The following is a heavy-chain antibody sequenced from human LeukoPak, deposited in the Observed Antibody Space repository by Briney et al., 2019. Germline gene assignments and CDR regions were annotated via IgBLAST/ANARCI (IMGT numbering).Heavy chain of an antibody. V-gene: IGHV3-15*01. CDR1: GFTFTNAW. CDR2: IKSRTDGGTT. D-gene: IGHD5-24*01. J-gene: IGHJ4*02. Sequence: GGSLRLSCAASGFTFTNAWMYWVRQAPGKGLEWVARIKSRTDGGTTDYAAPVKGRFTISRDDSKNTLYLEMNSLKTEDTGVFYCATRINRDGYNWAYDHWGQGSLVTVSS. CDR3: ATRINRDGYNWAYDH.